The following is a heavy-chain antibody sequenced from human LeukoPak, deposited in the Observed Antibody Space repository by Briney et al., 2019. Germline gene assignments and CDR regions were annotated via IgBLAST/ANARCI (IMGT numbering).Heavy chain of an antibody. Sequence: ASVKVSCKASGYTFTSYYMHWVRQAPGQGLEWMGIINPSGGSTSYAQKFQGRVTTTKDMSTSTAYLELSSLRSEDTAVYYCARAPIPGLGYYYNYMDVWGKGTTVTVSS. V-gene: IGHV1-46*01. J-gene: IGHJ6*03. CDR3: ARAPIPGLGYYYNYMDV. CDR2: INPSGGST. D-gene: IGHD5-12*01. CDR1: GYTFTSYY.